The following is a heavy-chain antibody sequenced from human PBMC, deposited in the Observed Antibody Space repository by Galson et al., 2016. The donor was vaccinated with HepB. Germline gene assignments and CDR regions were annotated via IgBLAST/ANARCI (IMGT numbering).Heavy chain of an antibody. CDR1: GYTFKTRG. Sequence: SVKVSCKASGYTFKTRGIHWVRQSPGQRLEWMGYISAASGNTKYSQSFQGRVTLTRDTSATTHYMELTSLTSEDKAVYYCARDLIVNMDVWGQGTTVAVSS. CDR2: ISAASGNT. D-gene: IGHD3-16*02. CDR3: ARDLIVNMDV. J-gene: IGHJ6*02. V-gene: IGHV1-3*01.